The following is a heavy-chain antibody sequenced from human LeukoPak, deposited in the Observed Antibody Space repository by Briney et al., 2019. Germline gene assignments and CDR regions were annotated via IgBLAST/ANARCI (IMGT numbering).Heavy chain of an antibody. Sequence: SETLSLTCTASGDSISTYFWSWIRQPPGKGLEWIGYISYSGSTNYKPSLKSRVAISVDTSKNQFSLKLSSVIAADTAVYYCARTQMGYFFDYWGQGTLVTVSS. CDR2: ISYSGST. J-gene: IGHJ4*02. V-gene: IGHV4-59*01. CDR1: GDSISTYF. CDR3: ARTQMGYFFDY. D-gene: IGHD5-24*01.